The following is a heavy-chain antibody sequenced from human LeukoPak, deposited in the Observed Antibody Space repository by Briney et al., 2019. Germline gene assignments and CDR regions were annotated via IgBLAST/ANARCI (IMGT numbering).Heavy chain of an antibody. J-gene: IGHJ4*02. Sequence: ASVKVSCKASGYTFTGYYMHWVRQAPGQGLEWMGWISAYNGNTNYAQKLQGRVTMTTDTSTSTAYMELRSLRSDDTAVYYCASDSGYSPTGYWGQGTLVTVSS. CDR3: ASDSGYSPTGY. CDR2: ISAYNGNT. CDR1: GYTFTGYY. V-gene: IGHV1-18*04. D-gene: IGHD6-13*01.